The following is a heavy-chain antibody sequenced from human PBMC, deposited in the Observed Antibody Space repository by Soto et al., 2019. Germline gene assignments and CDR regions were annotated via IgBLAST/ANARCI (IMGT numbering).Heavy chain of an antibody. Sequence: SETLSLTCTVSGGSISSYYWSWIRQPPGKGLEWIGYIYYSGSTNYNPSLKSRVTISVDTSKNQFSLKLSSVTAADTAVYYCARKAEHTGFDYWGQGTLVTVSS. J-gene: IGHJ4*02. CDR2: IYYSGST. V-gene: IGHV4-59*01. CDR1: GGSISSYY. CDR3: ARKAEHTGFDY. D-gene: IGHD6-19*01.